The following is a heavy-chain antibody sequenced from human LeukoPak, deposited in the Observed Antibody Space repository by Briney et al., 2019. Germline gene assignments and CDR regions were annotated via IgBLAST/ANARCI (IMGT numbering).Heavy chain of an antibody. CDR3: ARSLFRFLEWSYRSYYYYYMDV. CDR1: VGTFSSYA. CDR2: IIPIFGTV. D-gene: IGHD3-3*01. J-gene: IGHJ6*03. V-gene: IGHV1-69*06. Sequence: SVKVSCKASVGTFSSYAISWVRQAPGQGLEWMGGIIPIFGTVNYAQKFQGRVTITADKSTSTAYMELSSLRSEDTAVYYCARSLFRFLEWSYRSYYYYYMDVWGKGTTVTVSS.